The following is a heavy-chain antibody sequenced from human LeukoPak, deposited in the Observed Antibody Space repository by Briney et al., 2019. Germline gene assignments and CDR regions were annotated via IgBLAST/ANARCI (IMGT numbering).Heavy chain of an antibody. CDR1: GGSINSGDYY. Sequence: PSQTLSLTCTVSGGSINSGDYYWSWIRQPAGKGLEWIGRVCTSGNTLYSPSLKSRVAISIDRSKNQFSLKLTSVTAADTALYHCARGGTIFTFFDYWGQGIVVTVSS. CDR3: ARGGTIFTFFDY. D-gene: IGHD5-24*01. V-gene: IGHV4-61*02. CDR2: VCTSGNT. J-gene: IGHJ4*02.